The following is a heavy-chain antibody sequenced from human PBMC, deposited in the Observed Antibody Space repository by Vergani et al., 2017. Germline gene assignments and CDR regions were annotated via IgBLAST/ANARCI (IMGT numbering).Heavy chain of an antibody. D-gene: IGHD1-26*01. V-gene: IGHV3-7*01. J-gene: IGHJ3*01. CDR3: AGEDVVGSTDKTFEF. Sequence: EVQLVESGGGLVQPGGSLRLSCAASGFLFSDYWLNWVRQSPGGGLEWVANIKQDGSEEFYVDSVKGRFTISRDNAKNAVFLQINGLRAEDTAVYYCAGEDVVGSTDKTFEFWGQGTTVTVSS. CDR2: IKQDGSEE. CDR1: GFLFSDYW.